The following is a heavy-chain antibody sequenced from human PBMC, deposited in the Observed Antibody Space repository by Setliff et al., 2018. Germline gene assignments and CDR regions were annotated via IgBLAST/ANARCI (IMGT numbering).Heavy chain of an antibody. D-gene: IGHD2-2*01. CDR1: GYTFNHYG. CDR2: ISAHSGNT. V-gene: IGHV1-18*01. CDR3: SRLVRFCTKISCQRLLGDDD. Sequence: ASVKVSCKASGYTFNHYGITWVRLAPGQGLEWMGWISAHSGNTFYAPQFQGRLVMTTDTSTNTAYMELRNLTSDDTAIYYCSRLVRFCTKISCQRLLGDDDWGQGALVTVSS. J-gene: IGHJ4*02.